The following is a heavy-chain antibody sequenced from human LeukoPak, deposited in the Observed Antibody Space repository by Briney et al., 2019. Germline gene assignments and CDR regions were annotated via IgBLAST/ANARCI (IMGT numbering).Heavy chain of an antibody. CDR2: ISGYNGHR. CDR3: TRDGLRADDYDFDY. D-gene: IGHD4-17*01. J-gene: IGHJ4*02. Sequence: GASVKVSCKASGYTFSGFGISWVRQAPEQGLEWMGWISGYNGHRKYAQRLQGRVIMTTDTSTSTAYMELRSLRSDDTAVYFCTRDGLRADDYDFDYWGQGTLVTVSS. CDR1: GYTFSGFG. V-gene: IGHV1-18*01.